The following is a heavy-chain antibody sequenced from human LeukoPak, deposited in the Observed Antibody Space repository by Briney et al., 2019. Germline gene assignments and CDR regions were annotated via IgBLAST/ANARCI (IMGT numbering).Heavy chain of an antibody. D-gene: IGHD2-8*02. CDR2: IDPPSGVP. CDR3: ARSGFSTGYYLDF. CDR1: GYTFTGQF. Sequence: GASVKVSPKASGYTFTGQFIHWLRQAPGRGLEWMGWIDPPSGVPHYAQKFQDTVTMTRDTSIGTAYMEVRRLKSDDTAVYYCARSGFSTGYYLDFWGQGTMTSVSS. V-gene: IGHV1-2*02. J-gene: IGHJ4*02.